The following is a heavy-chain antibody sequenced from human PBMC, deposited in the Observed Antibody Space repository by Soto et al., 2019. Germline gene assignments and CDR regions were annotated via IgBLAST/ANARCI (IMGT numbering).Heavy chain of an antibody. D-gene: IGHD3-9*01. J-gene: IGHJ5*02. Sequence: PSETLSLTCAVSGGSISSGGYSWSWIRQPPGKGLEWIGDINHSGSTYYNPSLKSRVTISVDTSKNQFSLKLSSVTAADTAVYYCARGNWRYLYWFDPWGQGTLVTVSS. V-gene: IGHV4-30-2*01. CDR1: GGSISSGGYS. CDR2: INHSGST. CDR3: ARGNWRYLYWFDP.